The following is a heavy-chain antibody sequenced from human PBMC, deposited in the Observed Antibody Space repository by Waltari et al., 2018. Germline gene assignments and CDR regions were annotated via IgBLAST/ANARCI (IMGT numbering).Heavy chain of an antibody. CDR3: ARPTGKRIAVAPLDY. V-gene: IGHV5-51*01. Sequence: VRQMPGKGLEWMGIIYPGDSDTRYSPSFQGQVTISADKSISTAYLQWSSLKASDTAMYYCARPTGKRIAVAPLDYWGQGTLVTVSS. J-gene: IGHJ4*02. D-gene: IGHD6-19*01. CDR2: IYPGDSDT.